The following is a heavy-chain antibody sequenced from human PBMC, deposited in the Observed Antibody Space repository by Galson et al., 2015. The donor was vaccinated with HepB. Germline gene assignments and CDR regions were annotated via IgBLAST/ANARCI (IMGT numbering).Heavy chain of an antibody. Sequence: SVKVSCKASGGTFSSYTISWVRQAPGQGLEWMGRIIPILGIANYAQKFQGRVTITADKSTSTAYMELSSLRSEDTAVYYCASGGFGGNWFDPWGQGTLVTVSS. CDR1: GGTFSSYT. CDR3: ASGGFGGNWFDP. V-gene: IGHV1-69*02. D-gene: IGHD3-10*01. CDR2: IIPILGIA. J-gene: IGHJ5*02.